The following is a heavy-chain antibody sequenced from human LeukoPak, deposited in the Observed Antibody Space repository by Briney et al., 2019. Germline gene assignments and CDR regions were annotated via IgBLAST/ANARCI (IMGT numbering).Heavy chain of an antibody. Sequence: SETPSLTCTVSGDSMTRGGYYWSWVRQHPGKGLEWVGFIYHSGTTFYNPSLESRATISVDTSQNQFSLKLTSVTAADTAVYYCARAVDYRNYFDYWGQGTLVTVSS. CDR2: IYHSGTT. V-gene: IGHV4-31*03. CDR3: ARAVDYRNYFDY. D-gene: IGHD4-11*01. J-gene: IGHJ4*02. CDR1: GDSMTRGGYY.